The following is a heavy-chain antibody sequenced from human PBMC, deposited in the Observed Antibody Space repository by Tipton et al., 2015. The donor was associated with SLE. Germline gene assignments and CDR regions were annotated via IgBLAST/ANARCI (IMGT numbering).Heavy chain of an antibody. CDR2: IYYSGST. V-gene: IGHV4-59*01. CDR3: ARDRAGPGGASDI. J-gene: IGHJ3*02. Sequence: TLSLTCTVSGGSISSYYWSWIRQPPGKGLEWIGYIYYSGSTNYNPSLKSRVTISVDTSKNQFSLKLSSVTAADTAVYYCARDRAGPGGASDIWGQGTMVTVSS. D-gene: IGHD3-10*01. CDR1: GGSISSYY.